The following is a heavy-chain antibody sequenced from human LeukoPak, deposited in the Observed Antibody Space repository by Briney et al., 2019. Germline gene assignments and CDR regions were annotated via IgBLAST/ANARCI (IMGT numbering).Heavy chain of an antibody. J-gene: IGHJ6*02. Sequence: GGSLRLSCAASGFTFSSYSMNWVRQPPGKGLEWVSYISSSSSTIYYADSVKGRFTISRDNAKNSLYLQMNSLRAEDTAVYYCARVPVGGYCSSTSCYYYYYGMDVWGQGTTVTVSS. CDR3: ARVPVGGYCSSTSCYYYYYGMDV. CDR1: GFTFSSYS. V-gene: IGHV3-48*04. CDR2: ISSSSSTI. D-gene: IGHD2-2*01.